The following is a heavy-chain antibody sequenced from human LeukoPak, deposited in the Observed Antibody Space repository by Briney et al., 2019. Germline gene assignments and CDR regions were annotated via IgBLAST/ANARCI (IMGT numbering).Heavy chain of an antibody. D-gene: IGHD5-18*01. J-gene: IGHJ4*02. Sequence: NPSETLSLTCTVSGGSISSSSYYWGWIRQPPGKGLEWIGSIYYSGSTYYNPSLKSRVTISVDTSKNQFSLKLSSVTAADTAVYYCARGWYSYGHLYYFDYWGQGTLVTVSS. V-gene: IGHV4-39*07. CDR3: ARGWYSYGHLYYFDY. CDR2: IYYSGST. CDR1: GGSISSSSYY.